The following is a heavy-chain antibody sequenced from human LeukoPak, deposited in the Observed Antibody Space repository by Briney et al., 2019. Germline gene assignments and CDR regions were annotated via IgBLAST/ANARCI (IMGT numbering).Heavy chain of an antibody. CDR1: GGSFSGYY. D-gene: IGHD6-6*01. Sequence: SETLSLTCAVYGGSFSGYYWSWIRQPPGKGLEWIGEINHSGSTNYNPSLKSRVTISVDTSKNQFSLKLSSVTAADTAVYYCARLGSSYAFDIWGQGTMVTVSS. J-gene: IGHJ3*02. CDR3: ARLGSSYAFDI. CDR2: INHSGST. V-gene: IGHV4-34*01.